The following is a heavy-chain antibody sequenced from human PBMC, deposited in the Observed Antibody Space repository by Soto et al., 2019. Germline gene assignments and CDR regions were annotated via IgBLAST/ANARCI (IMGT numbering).Heavy chain of an antibody. CDR2: IIPIFGTA. V-gene: IGHV1-69*13. D-gene: IGHD3-22*01. CDR1: GGTFSSYA. CDR3: ARYYYDSSGYPRRVGWFDP. J-gene: IGHJ5*02. Sequence: GASVKVSCKASGGTFSSYAISWVLQAPGQGLEWMGGIIPIFGTANYAQKFQGRVTITADESTSTAYMELSSLRSEDTAVYYCARYYYDSSGYPRRVGWFDPWGQGTLVTVSS.